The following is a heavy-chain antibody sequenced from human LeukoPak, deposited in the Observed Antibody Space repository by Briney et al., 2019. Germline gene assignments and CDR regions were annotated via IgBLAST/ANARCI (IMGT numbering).Heavy chain of an antibody. D-gene: IGHD6-13*01. J-gene: IGHJ4*02. CDR2: IYYSGST. CDR3: ARHANYDRLAAAVTY. V-gene: IGHV4-39*01. CDR1: GGSISSSSYY. Sequence: PSETLSLTCTVSGGSISSSSYYWGWIRQPPGQGLEWIGSIYYSGSTYYNPSLKSRVTISVDTSKNQFSLKLSSVTAADTAVYYCARHANYDRLAAAVTYWGQGTLVTVSS.